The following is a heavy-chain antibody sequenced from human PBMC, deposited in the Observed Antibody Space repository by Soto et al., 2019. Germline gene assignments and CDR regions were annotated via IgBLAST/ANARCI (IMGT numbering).Heavy chain of an antibody. CDR1: GYTFTSYD. J-gene: IGHJ3*02. CDR3: ARGAPYDSSGSLPPEAFDI. V-gene: IGHV1-8*01. D-gene: IGHD3-22*01. Sequence: SSVTVSCKASGYTFTSYDINWVRQATGQGLEWMGWMNPNSGNTGYAQKFQGRVTMTRNTSISTAYMELSSLRSEDTAVYYCARGAPYDSSGSLPPEAFDIWGQGTLVTVSS. CDR2: MNPNSGNT.